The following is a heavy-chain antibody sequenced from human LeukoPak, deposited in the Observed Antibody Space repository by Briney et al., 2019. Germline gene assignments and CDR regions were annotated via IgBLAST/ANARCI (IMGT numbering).Heavy chain of an antibody. V-gene: IGHV1-2*02. CDR3: ASIYYYDSSGYAGKDAFDI. D-gene: IGHD3-22*01. CDR2: INPNSGGT. Sequence: ASVKVSCKASGYTFTGYYMHWVRQAPGQGLEWMGWINPNSGGTNYAQKFQGRVTMTRDTSISTAYMELSRLRSDDTAVYYCASIYYYDSSGYAGKDAFDIWGQGTMVTVSS. CDR1: GYTFTGYY. J-gene: IGHJ3*02.